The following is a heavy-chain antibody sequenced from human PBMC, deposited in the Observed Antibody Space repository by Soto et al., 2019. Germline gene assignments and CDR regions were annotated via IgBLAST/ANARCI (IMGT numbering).Heavy chain of an antibody. CDR2: ISGSGGST. V-gene: IGHV3-23*01. D-gene: IGHD3-3*01. Sequence: GSLRLSCAASGFTVSGYAMSWARQAPGKGLEWVSTISGSGGSTYYADSVKGRFTISRDNSKNTLYLQMNSLRAEDTAVYYCAKDRVTIFGVVIFDYWGQGTLVTVSS. CDR1: GFTVSGYA. J-gene: IGHJ4*02. CDR3: AKDRVTIFGVVIFDY.